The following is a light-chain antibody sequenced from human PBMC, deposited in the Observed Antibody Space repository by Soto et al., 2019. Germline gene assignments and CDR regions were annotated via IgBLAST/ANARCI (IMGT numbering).Light chain of an antibody. CDR2: DVS. V-gene: IGLV2-14*01. J-gene: IGLJ1*01. CDR1: SSDVGGYSY. Sequence: QSVLTQPASVSGSPGQSIAISCTGTSSDVGGYSYVSWYQQQPGKAPKLVISDVSNRPSGVSDRFSGSKSGNTASLTISGLQTEDEDDYYCASYTTISTYVFGPVTKVTVL. CDR3: ASYTTISTYV.